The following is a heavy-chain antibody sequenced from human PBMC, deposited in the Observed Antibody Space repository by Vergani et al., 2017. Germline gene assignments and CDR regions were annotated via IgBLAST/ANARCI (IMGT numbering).Heavy chain of an antibody. CDR1: GFTFSSYG. V-gene: IGHV3-30*18. J-gene: IGHJ3*02. Sequence: QVQLVESGGGVVQPGRSLRLSCAASGFTFSSYGMHWVRQAPGKGLEWVAVISYDGSNKYYADSVKGRFTISRDNSKNTLYLQMNSLRAEDTAVYYCAKSLTTGTTEDAFDIWGQGTMVSVSS. CDR3: AKSLTTGTTEDAFDI. D-gene: IGHD4-17*01. CDR2: ISYDGSNK.